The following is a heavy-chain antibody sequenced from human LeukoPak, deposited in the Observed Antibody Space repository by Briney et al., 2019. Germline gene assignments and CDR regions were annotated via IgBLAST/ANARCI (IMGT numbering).Heavy chain of an antibody. CDR3: ARPHSSSWYVFDI. D-gene: IGHD6-13*01. Sequence: GGSLRLSCAASGFTFSSYWMYWVRQAPGKGLVWVSRINSDGSSTSYADSVKGRFTISRDNAKSTLYLQMNSLRAEDTAVYYCARPHSSSWYVFDIWGQGTMVTVSS. J-gene: IGHJ3*02. V-gene: IGHV3-74*01. CDR1: GFTFSSYW. CDR2: INSDGSST.